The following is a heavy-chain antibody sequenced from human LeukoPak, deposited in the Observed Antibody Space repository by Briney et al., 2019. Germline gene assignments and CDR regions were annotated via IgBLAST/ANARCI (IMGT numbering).Heavy chain of an antibody. J-gene: IGHJ3*02. D-gene: IGHD6-13*01. CDR3: ARGRIAAVGGAFDI. V-gene: IGHV1-8*03. Sequence: SGNTNYAQKFQGRVTITRNTSISTAYMELSSLRSEDTAVYYCARGRIAAVGGAFDIWGQGTMVTVSS. CDR2: SGNT.